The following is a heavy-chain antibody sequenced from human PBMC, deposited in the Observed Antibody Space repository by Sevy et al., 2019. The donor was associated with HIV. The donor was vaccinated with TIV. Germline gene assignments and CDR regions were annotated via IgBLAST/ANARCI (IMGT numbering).Heavy chain of an antibody. CDR2: IKLDGSEK. V-gene: IGHV3-7*01. J-gene: IGHJ4*02. CDR1: GFAFSSYW. CDR3: ARDPQRYIDY. Sequence: GGSLRLSCAASGFAFSSYWMTWVRQAPGKRLEWVANIKLDGSEKYYVDSVKGRFTISRDNAKTSLYLQMNSLRAEDTAVYYCARDPQRYIDYWGQGTLVTVSS.